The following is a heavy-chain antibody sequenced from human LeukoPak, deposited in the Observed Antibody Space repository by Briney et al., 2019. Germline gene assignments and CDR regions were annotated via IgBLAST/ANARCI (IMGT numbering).Heavy chain of an antibody. CDR1: GFTPSTVD. V-gene: IGHV3-23*01. CDR3: AQGSWGDD. CDR2: ITGGGDRT. D-gene: IGHD3-10*01. Sequence: GGSLRLSCAVSGFTPSTVDTSWVRHAPGEGLEWVSTITGGGDRTYYTGSVQGRFTISSDNYKNTVHPQMNSLRAQDTAVQYCAQGSWGDDWGERTLVALSS. J-gene: IGHJ4*02.